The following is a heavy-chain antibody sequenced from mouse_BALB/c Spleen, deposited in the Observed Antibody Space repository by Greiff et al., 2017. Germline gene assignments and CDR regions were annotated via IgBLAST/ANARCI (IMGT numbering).Heavy chain of an antibody. CDR3: ARDYGNLDY. CDR2: IDTSDSYT. CDR1: GYTFTDYW. J-gene: IGHJ2*01. V-gene: IGHV1-69*01. D-gene: IGHD2-1*01. Sequence: VQLQQPGAELVMPGASVKMSCKASGYTFTDYWMHWVKQRPGQGLEWIGAIDTSDSYTSYNQKFKGKATLTVDESSSTAYMQLSSLTSEDSAVYYCARDYGNLDYWGQGTTLTVSS.